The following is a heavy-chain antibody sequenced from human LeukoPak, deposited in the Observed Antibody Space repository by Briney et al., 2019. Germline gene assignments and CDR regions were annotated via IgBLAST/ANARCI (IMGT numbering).Heavy chain of an antibody. CDR3: ARGQSPSFYDMDV. CDR1: GFVFSDYG. Sequence: GRSLRLSCVASGFVFSDYGMHWVRQAPGMGLEWAAVIWSDGSSDRYAASVKGRFTISKDNSRNTLYLQMSSLRDDDTAVYYCARGQSPSFYDMDVWGQGTTVIVS. CDR2: IWSDGSSD. D-gene: IGHD3-16*02. V-gene: IGHV3-33*01. J-gene: IGHJ6*02.